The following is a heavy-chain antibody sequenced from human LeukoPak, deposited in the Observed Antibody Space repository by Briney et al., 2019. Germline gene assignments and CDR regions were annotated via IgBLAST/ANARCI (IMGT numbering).Heavy chain of an antibody. V-gene: IGHV1-2*02. CDR1: GYTFTGYY. D-gene: IGHD5-18*01. Sequence: ASMKVSCKASGYTFTGYYMHWVRQAPGQGLEWMGWINPNSGGTNYAQKFQGRVTMTRDTSISTADMELSRLRSDDTAVYYCARVEPEQLWHFDYWGQGTLVTVSS. J-gene: IGHJ4*02. CDR3: ARVEPEQLWHFDY. CDR2: INPNSGGT.